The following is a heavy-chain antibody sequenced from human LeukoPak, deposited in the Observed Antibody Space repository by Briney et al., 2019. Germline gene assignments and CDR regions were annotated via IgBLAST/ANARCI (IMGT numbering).Heavy chain of an antibody. J-gene: IGHJ4*02. Sequence: GESLRLSCAASGFIFKKYWMNWVRQVPGKGLECLANIKEDGSETYYADSVKGRFTISRDTPKNTLYLQMNSLRVEDTAVYYCASWPVGWYGEDSWGQGTLVTVSS. D-gene: IGHD6-19*01. CDR1: GFIFKKYW. CDR3: ASWPVGWYGEDS. V-gene: IGHV3-7*03. CDR2: IKEDGSET.